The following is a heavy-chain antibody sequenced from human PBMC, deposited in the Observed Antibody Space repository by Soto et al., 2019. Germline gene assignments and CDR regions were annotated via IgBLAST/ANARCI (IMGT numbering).Heavy chain of an antibody. Sequence: GGSLRLSCAASGFTFSSYGMHWVRQAPGKGLEWVAVIWYDGSNKYYADSVKGRFTISRDNSKNTLYLQMNSLRAEDTAVYYCARELLGFCSFDIWGQGKMVTVSS. J-gene: IGHJ3*02. CDR3: ARELLGFCSFDI. D-gene: IGHD3-10*02. V-gene: IGHV3-33*01. CDR2: IWYDGSNK. CDR1: GFTFSSYG.